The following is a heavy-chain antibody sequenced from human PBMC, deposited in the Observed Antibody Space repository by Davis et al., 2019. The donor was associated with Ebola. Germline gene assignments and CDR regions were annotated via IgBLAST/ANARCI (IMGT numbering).Heavy chain of an antibody. V-gene: IGHV3-7*01. J-gene: IGHJ4*02. CDR3: ARDAFSLSRYDTEDH. Sequence: GESLKISCAASGFTFSSHWMTWVRQAPGKGLEWVANIKEDGSEKDYVDSVKGRFTISRDNARDSLYLQMDSLRVEDTAIYYCARDAFSLSRYDTEDHWGQGTLVTVSS. CDR1: GFTFSSHW. D-gene: IGHD3-9*01. CDR2: IKEDGSEK.